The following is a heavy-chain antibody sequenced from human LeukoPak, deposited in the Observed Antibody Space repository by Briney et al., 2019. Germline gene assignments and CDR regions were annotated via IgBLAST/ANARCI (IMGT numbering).Heavy chain of an antibody. CDR1: GFTFDDYA. CDR2: ISGDGGST. Sequence: SGKLYCAASGFTFDDYAMHCVRQAPGNGLEWLSLISGDGGSTYYADSVKGRFTISRDNSKNSLYLQMNSLRTEDTALYYCAKSFGSSWLHFDSWGQGTLVTVSS. D-gene: IGHD6-13*01. CDR3: AKSFGSSWLHFDS. V-gene: IGHV3-43*02. J-gene: IGHJ4*02.